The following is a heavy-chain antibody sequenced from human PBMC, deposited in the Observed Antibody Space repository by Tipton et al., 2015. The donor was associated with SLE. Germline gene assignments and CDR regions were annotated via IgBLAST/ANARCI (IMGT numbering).Heavy chain of an antibody. CDR3: ARVTGNNYYYYMDV. V-gene: IGHV3-7*01. CDR1: GFTFSNYW. J-gene: IGHJ6*03. CDR2: TKEDGSRI. Sequence: SLRLSCAASGFTFSNYWMSWVRQAPGRGLEWVANTKEDGSRIKYVESLKGRFTVSRDSTKNSLYLQMNGLRAEDTAVYYCARVTGNNYYYYMDVWGKGTTVTVSS. D-gene: IGHD2/OR15-2a*01.